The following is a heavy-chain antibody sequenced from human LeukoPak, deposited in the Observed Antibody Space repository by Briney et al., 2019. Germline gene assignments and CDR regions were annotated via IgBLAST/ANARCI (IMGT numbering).Heavy chain of an antibody. CDR1: GYTFTSYD. D-gene: IGHD1-14*01. V-gene: IGHV1-18*01. CDR2: ISAYNGNT. J-gene: IGHJ6*02. Sequence: ASVKVSCKASGYTFTSYDINGVRQAPGQGLEWMGWISAYNGNTNYAQKLQGRVTMTTDTSTSTAYMELRSLRSDDTAVYYCARVGSDYYYYGMDVWGQGTTVTVSS. CDR3: ARVGSDYYYYGMDV.